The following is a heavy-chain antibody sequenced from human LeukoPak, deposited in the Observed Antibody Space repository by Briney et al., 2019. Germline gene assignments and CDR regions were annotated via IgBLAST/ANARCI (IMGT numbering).Heavy chain of an antibody. Sequence: SSETLSLTCTVSGGSISSYYWSWIRQPPGKGLEWIGYIYYSGSTNYNPSLKSRVTISVDTSKNQFSLKLSSVTAADTAVYYCARQTVLRLLEWTGDAFDIWGQGTMVTVSS. D-gene: IGHD3-3*01. V-gene: IGHV4-59*01. J-gene: IGHJ3*02. CDR2: IYYSGST. CDR3: ARQTVLRLLEWTGDAFDI. CDR1: GGSISSYY.